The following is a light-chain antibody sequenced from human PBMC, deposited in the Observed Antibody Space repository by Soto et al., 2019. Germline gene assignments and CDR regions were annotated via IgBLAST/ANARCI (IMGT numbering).Light chain of an antibody. V-gene: IGLV2-8*01. Sequence: QSALTQPPSASGSPGQSVTISCTGTSSDVGGYNYVSWYQQHPGKAPKLMIYEVSKRPSGVPDRFSGSKSGNTASLTVSGLQAEDEADYYCSSYAGSTNFYVFTTGTKVTVL. CDR2: EVS. J-gene: IGLJ1*01. CDR1: SSDVGGYNY. CDR3: SSYAGSTNFYV.